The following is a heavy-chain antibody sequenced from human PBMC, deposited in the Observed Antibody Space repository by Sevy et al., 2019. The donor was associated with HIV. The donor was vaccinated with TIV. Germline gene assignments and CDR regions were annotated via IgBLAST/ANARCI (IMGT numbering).Heavy chain of an antibody. D-gene: IGHD3-22*01. Sequence: GGSLRLSCAASGFTFSSYAMSWVRQAPGKGLEWVSAISIIGTSTYYADSVKGRFTISRDKSKNTLFLQINSLSAEDTAVSYCAYYDSSVLNYFDYRGQGPLVTVSS. CDR3: AYYDSSVLNYFDY. CDR2: ISIIGTST. V-gene: IGHV3-23*01. CDR1: GFTFSSYA. J-gene: IGHJ4*02.